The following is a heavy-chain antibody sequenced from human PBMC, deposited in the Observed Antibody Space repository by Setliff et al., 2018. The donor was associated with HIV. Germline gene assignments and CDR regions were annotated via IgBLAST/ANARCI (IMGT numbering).Heavy chain of an antibody. CDR2: IYHTGAT. D-gene: IGHD6-25*01. CDR1: GGSISSDDHY. Sequence: SETLSLTCTVSGGSISSDDHYWSWIRQPPGKGLEWIGYIYHTGATYYKSSLESQLTISVDTSKNQFSLKLNSVTAADTAVYFCARMSISASVYLDYWGQGSQVTVSS. V-gene: IGHV4-30-4*01. J-gene: IGHJ4*02. CDR3: ARMSISASVYLDY.